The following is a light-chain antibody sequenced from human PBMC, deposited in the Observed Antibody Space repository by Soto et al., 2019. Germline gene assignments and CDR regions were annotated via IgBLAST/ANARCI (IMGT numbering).Light chain of an antibody. Sequence: EIVLTQSPATLSLSPGERATLSCRASQSISSYLAWYQQKAGQAPRLLISGASNRATGIPDRFSGSGSGTDFTLTISRLEPEDFAVYYCQQYGSSPRTFGQGTKVDIK. CDR1: QSISSY. J-gene: IGKJ1*01. CDR2: GAS. V-gene: IGKV3-20*01. CDR3: QQYGSSPRT.